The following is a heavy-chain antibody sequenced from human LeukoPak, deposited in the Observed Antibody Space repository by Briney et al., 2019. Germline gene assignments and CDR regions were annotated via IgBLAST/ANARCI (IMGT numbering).Heavy chain of an antibody. Sequence: GESLKISFKVSGYSFTSNWIGWVRQMPGKGLEWMGIVHPGDPDTRYSPSFQGQVTISADKSISTAYLQWSSLKVSDTAMYYCAAPRAGQAFDIWGQGTMVTVSS. CDR3: AAPRAGQAFDI. V-gene: IGHV5-51*01. CDR2: VHPGDPDT. CDR1: GYSFTSNW. J-gene: IGHJ3*02.